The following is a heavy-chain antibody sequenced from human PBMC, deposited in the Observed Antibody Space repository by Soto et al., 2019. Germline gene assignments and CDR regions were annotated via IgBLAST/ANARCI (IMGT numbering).Heavy chain of an antibody. CDR1: GYTFTSYY. Sequence: ASVKVSCKASGYTFTSYYMHWVRQAPGQGLERMRIINPNGGSKSYAQKFKGRVNMTRDTSTNTAYMELSRLRSDDTDLKYCVKDDRGGNFDYWGQGSPVTVSS. CDR2: INPNGGSK. D-gene: IGHD1-26*01. J-gene: IGHJ4*02. V-gene: IGHV1-46*01. CDR3: VKDDRGGNFDY.